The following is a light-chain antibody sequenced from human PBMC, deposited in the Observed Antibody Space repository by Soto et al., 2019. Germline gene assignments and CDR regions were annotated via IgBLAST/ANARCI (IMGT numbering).Light chain of an antibody. J-gene: IGLJ2*01. V-gene: IGLV1-44*01. CDR1: SSNIGSKT. Sequence: QSVLTQPPSASGTPGQRVTISCSGSSSNIGSKTVNWYQQLPGTAPKLLIYSDYRRPSGVPDRFSGSKSGTSASLAISGLQSEDEADYYCAAWDDSLNGAVFGGGTKLTVL. CDR2: SDY. CDR3: AAWDDSLNGAV.